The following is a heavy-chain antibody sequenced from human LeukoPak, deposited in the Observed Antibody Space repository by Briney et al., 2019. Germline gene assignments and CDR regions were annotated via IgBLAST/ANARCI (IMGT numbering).Heavy chain of an antibody. V-gene: IGHV3-30*02. Sequence: GGSLRLSCAASGFTFSSYGMHWVRQAPGKGLEWVAFIRYDGSNKYYADSVKGRFTISRDNSKNTLYLQMNSLRAEDTAVYYCAKDARDVVVPAAIDYWGQGTLVTVSS. CDR3: AKDARDVVVPAAIDY. D-gene: IGHD2-2*01. CDR1: GFTFSSYG. J-gene: IGHJ4*02. CDR2: IRYDGSNK.